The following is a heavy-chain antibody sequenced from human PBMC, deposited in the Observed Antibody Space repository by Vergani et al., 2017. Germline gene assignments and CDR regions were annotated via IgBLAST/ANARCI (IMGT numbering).Heavy chain of an antibody. J-gene: IGHJ4*02. V-gene: IGHV3-7*03. CDR3: ARLLHGGSDY. Sequence: EVQLVESGGGLVQPGGSLRLSCAASGFTFSNYWMTWVRLAPGKGLEWVANINQEGSEKTYVDSVKGRFTISRDNATNSLYLHVNSLRAEDTAVYYCARLLHGGSDYWSEGTLVTVSS. D-gene: IGHD3-16*01. CDR2: INQEGSEK. CDR1: GFTFSNYW.